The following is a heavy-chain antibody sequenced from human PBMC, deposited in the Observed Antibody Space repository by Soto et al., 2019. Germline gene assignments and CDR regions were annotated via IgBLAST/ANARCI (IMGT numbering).Heavy chain of an antibody. CDR1: GGSISSGGYY. J-gene: IGHJ4*02. CDR2: IDYSGST. CDR3: ARGQVVRYFDWPTY. Sequence: QVQLQESGPGLVKPSQTLSLTCTVSGGSISSGGYYWSWIRQHPGKGLEWIGYIDYSGSTYYNPSLKSRVTISVDTSNNQFSLKLSSVTAADTAVYYCARGQVVRYFDWPTYWCQGTLVTVSS. V-gene: IGHV4-31*03. D-gene: IGHD3-9*01.